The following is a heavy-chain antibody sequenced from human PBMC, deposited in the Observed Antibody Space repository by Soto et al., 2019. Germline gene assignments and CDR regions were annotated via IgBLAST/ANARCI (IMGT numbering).Heavy chain of an antibody. CDR1: GDSVSSNSAA. CDR3: ASALGYLNWDSDITMGRGVEKNYYYGIDV. D-gene: IGHD3-10*01. Sequence: SQTLSLTCAISGDSVSSNSAAWNWIRLSPSRGLEWLARTYYRSRWYNDYAVSVRSRITVNPDTSKNQFSLQLTSVTPEDTAVYYCASALGYLNWDSDITMGRGVEKNYYYGIDVWGQGTTVTGS. J-gene: IGHJ6*02. V-gene: IGHV6-1*01. CDR2: TYYRSRWYN.